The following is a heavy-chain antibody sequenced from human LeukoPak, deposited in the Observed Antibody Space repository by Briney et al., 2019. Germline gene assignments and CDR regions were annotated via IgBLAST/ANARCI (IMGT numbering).Heavy chain of an antibody. J-gene: IGHJ4*02. CDR3: ARGWVRWFFDY. CDR2: INHSGST. CDR1: GGSFSGYY. V-gene: IGHV4-34*01. D-gene: IGHD2-15*01. Sequence: PSETLSLTCAVYGGSFSGYYWSWIRQPPGKGLEWIGEINHSGSTNYNPSLKSRVTISVDTSKNQFSLKLSSVTAADTAVYYCARGWVRWFFDYWGQGTLVTVSS.